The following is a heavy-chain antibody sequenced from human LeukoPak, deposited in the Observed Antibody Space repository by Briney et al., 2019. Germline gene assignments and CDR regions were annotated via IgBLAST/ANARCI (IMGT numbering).Heavy chain of an antibody. D-gene: IGHD3-16*01. CDR3: ARDRLGGYFDY. CDR1: GGSISSGDYY. CDR2: IYYSGST. V-gene: IGHV4-30-4*01. Sequence: SQTLSLTCTVSGGSISSGDYYWRWIRQPPGKGLEWIGYIYYSGSTYYNPSLKSRVTISVDTSKNQFSLKLSSVTAADTAVYYCARDRLGGYFDYWGQGTLVTVSS. J-gene: IGHJ4*02.